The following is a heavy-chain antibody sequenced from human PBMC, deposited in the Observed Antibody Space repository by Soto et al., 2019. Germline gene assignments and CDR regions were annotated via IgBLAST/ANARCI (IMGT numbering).Heavy chain of an antibody. D-gene: IGHD7-27*01. CDR2: IWYDGSNK. CDR3: ARDLPDLTGVDY. V-gene: IGHV3-33*01. Sequence: GGSLRLSCAASGFTFSSYGMHWVRQAPGKGLEWVAVIWYDGSNKYYADSVKGRFTISRDNSKNTLYLQMNSLRAEDTAVYYCARDLPDLTGVDYWGQGTLVTVSS. J-gene: IGHJ4*02. CDR1: GFTFSSYG.